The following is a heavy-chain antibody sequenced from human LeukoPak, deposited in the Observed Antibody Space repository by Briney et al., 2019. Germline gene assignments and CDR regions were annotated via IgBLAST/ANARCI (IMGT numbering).Heavy chain of an antibody. CDR2: ISAYNGNT. J-gene: IGHJ4*02. D-gene: IGHD3-16*01. CDR3: ARDRGMITLGGGFDY. Sequence: ASVKVSCKASGYTFTSYGISWVRHAPGQGLEWVGWISAYNGNTNYAQKLQGRVTMTTDTSTSTAYMELRSLRSDDTAVYYCARDRGMITLGGGFDYWVQGTLVTVSS. V-gene: IGHV1-18*01. CDR1: GYTFTSYG.